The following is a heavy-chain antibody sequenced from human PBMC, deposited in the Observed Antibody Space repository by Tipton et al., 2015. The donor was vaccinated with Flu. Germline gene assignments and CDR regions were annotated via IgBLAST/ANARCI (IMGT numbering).Heavy chain of an antibody. CDR2: IYYSGST. Sequence: LRLSCTVSGGSISSYYWSWIRQPPGKGLEWIGYIYYSGSTNYNPSLKSRVTISVDTSKNQFSLKLSSVTAADTAVYYCARGLESSGWYDYWGQGTLVTVSS. D-gene: IGHD6-19*01. CDR1: GGSISSYY. CDR3: ARGLESSGWYDY. J-gene: IGHJ4*02. V-gene: IGHV4-59*01.